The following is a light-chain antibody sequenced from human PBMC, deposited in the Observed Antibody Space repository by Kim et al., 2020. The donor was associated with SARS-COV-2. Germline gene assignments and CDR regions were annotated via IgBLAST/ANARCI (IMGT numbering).Light chain of an antibody. J-gene: IGKJ2*01. V-gene: IGKV3-11*01. CDR2: DAS. Sequence: IVLTQSPATLSLSPGERATLSCRASQSVSSFLAWYQQKPGQAPRLLIYDASNRATGIPARFSGSGSGTDFTLTISSLESEDFAVYYCQHRSSWPYTFGQGTKLEI. CDR1: QSVSSF. CDR3: QHRSSWPYT.